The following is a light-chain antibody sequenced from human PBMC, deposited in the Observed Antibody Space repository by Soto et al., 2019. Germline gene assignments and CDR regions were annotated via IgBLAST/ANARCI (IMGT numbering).Light chain of an antibody. J-gene: IGKJ4*02. V-gene: IGKV1-5*03. CDR3: QQDSIYPIT. Sequence: DIQMTQSPSTLSASVGDRVTITCRASQSIGPWLAWYQQKPGKAPRLLIYRTSSLESGVPSRFSGSGSGTDFTLTISSLQPDDFSTYYGQQDSIYPITCGGGPKVETK. CDR1: QSIGPW. CDR2: RTS.